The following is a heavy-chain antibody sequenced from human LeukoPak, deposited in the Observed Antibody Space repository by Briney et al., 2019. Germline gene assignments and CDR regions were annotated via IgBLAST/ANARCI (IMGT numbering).Heavy chain of an antibody. CDR3: ASREPAGH. D-gene: IGHD1-14*01. CDR1: EFTFNTYT. J-gene: IGHJ4*02. CDR2: IHTSGDI. Sequence: PGESLRLSCAAAEFTFNTYTMIWVRQAPGKGLEWVSSIHTSGDIYYAVSVKGRFTISRDDATNSLFLQMNSLRADDTAVYYCASREPAGHWGQGTLVTVSS. V-gene: IGHV3-21*01.